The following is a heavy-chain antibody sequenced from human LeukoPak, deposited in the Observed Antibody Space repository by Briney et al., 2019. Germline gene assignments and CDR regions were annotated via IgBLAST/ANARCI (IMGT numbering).Heavy chain of an antibody. J-gene: IGHJ4*02. CDR2: ISSSSSYI. V-gene: IGHV3-21*06. CDR3: LRGDRRDY. CDR1: GGSFSGYY. Sequence: NASETLSLTCAVYGGSFSGYYWSWIRQPPGKGLEWVSSISSSSSYIYYADSVKGRFIISRDNAKDSLYLQMNSLRVEDTAVYYCLRGDRRDYWGQGTLVTVSS.